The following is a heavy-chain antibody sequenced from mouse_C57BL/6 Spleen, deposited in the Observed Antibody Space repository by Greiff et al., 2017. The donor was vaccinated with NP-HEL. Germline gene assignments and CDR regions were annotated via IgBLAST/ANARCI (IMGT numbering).Heavy chain of an antibody. Sequence: VQLKQSGPELVKPGASVKISCKASGYTFTDYYMNWVKQSHGKSLEWIGDINPNNGGTSYNQKFKGKATLTVDKSSSPAYMELRILTAEDSAVYYCARGTAGGAAVDYWGQGTTLTVSS. J-gene: IGHJ2*01. D-gene: IGHD1-2*01. CDR3: ARGTAGGAAVDY. CDR1: GYTFTDYY. CDR2: INPNNGGT. V-gene: IGHV1-26*01.